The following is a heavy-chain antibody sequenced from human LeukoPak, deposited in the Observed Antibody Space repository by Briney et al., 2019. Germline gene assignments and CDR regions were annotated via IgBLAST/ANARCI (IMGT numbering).Heavy chain of an antibody. CDR3: ARDAYDDASES. D-gene: IGHD3-3*01. J-gene: IGHJ5*02. V-gene: IGHV3-7*01. CDR1: GFTFSDYW. CDR2: LRPDGSDK. Sequence: GGSLRLSCTVSGFTFSDYWMTWARQAPGKGLEWVANLRPDGSDKYYVDSVKGRFTISRDNAKKLVYLQMNSLRAEDTAVYYCARDAYDDASESWGQGTLVTVSS.